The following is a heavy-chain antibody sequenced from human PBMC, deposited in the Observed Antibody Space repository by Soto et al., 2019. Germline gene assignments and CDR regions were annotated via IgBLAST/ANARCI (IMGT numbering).Heavy chain of an antibody. D-gene: IGHD1-26*01. J-gene: IGHJ6*02. CDR2: IGGSGGNT. V-gene: IGHV3-23*01. CDR1: GFTFNNYA. CDR3: AKETSLSGRYYGMDV. Sequence: EVQLLESGGGLVQPGGSLRLSCAASGFTFNNYAMSWVRQAPGKGLEWVSAIGGSGGNTYYADSVKGRFTISRDNSKNTLYPQMNSLRAEDTAVYYCAKETSLSGRYYGMDVWGQGTTVTVSS.